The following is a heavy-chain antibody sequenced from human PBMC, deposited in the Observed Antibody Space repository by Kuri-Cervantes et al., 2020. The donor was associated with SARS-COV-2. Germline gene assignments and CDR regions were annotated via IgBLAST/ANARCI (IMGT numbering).Heavy chain of an antibody. CDR2: IYHGGRT. CDR3: ARADDFWSGPKFDP. CDR1: GGSISSHY. J-gene: IGHJ5*02. V-gene: IGHV4-59*08. Sequence: SETLSLTCTVSGGSISSHYWSWIRQPPGGGLELIASIYHGGRTYYNLSLIRRLAISVDTSKNQFSLNLRSVTAADTAVYYCARADDFWSGPKFDPWGQGTLVTVSS. D-gene: IGHD3-3*01.